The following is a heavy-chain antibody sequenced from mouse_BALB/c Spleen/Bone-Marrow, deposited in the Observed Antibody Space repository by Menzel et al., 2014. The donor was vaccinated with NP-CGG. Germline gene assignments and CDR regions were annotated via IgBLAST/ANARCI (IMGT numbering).Heavy chain of an antibody. V-gene: IGHV14-3*02. CDR3: ARGIPYYPMDF. D-gene: IGHD5-1-1*01. J-gene: IGHJ4*01. Sequence: VQLQQSGAELVKPGASVKLSCTASGFNIKDTYMHWVKQRPEQGLEWIGRTDPANGNTKFAPKFQGKATITADTSSNTAYLHLSSLTSEDTAVYYCARGIPYYPMDFWGQGTSVTVSS. CDR1: GFNIKDTY. CDR2: TDPANGNT.